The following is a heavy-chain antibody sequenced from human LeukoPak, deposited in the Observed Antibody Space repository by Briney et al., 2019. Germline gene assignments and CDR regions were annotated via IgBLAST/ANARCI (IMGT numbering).Heavy chain of an antibody. D-gene: IGHD3-22*01. J-gene: IGHJ3*02. Sequence: SETLSLTCTVSCGFISSYYWSWIRQPPGKGLEWIGYIYYSVSTNYNPSLKSRVTISVDTFNTKFSLKLDSVTAADTAVYYCARAEDVTIIVVGAFDIWGQGTMVTVSS. CDR1: CGFISSYY. CDR2: IYYSVST. CDR3: ARAEDVTIIVVGAFDI. V-gene: IGHV4-59*01.